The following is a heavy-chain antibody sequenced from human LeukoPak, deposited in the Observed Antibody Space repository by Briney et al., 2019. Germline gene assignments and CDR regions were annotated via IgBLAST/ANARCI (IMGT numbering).Heavy chain of an antibody. J-gene: IGHJ4*02. CDR3: ARVPPYCSSTSCYPTFDY. D-gene: IGHD2-2*01. CDR1: GGTFSSYA. CDR2: IIPIFGTA. Sequence: ASVKVSCKASGGTFSSYAISWVQQAPGQGLEWMGGIIPIFGTANYAQKFQGRVTITADESTSTAYMELSSLRSEDTAVYYCARVPPYCSSTSCYPTFDYWGQGTLVTVSS. V-gene: IGHV1-69*13.